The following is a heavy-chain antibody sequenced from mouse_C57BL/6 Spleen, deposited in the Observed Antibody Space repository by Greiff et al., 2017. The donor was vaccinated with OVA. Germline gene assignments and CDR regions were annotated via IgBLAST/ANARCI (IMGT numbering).Heavy chain of an antibody. CDR1: GYTFTSYW. V-gene: IGHV1-50*01. Sequence: QVQLQQPGAELVKPGASVKLSCKASGYTFTSYWMQWVKQRPGQGLEWIGEIDPSDSYTNYNQKFKGKATLTVDTSSSTAYMQLSSLTSEDSAVYYCARPSNWGYWYFDVWGTGTTVTVSS. CDR3: ARPSNWGYWYFDV. D-gene: IGHD4-1*01. J-gene: IGHJ1*03. CDR2: IDPSDSYT.